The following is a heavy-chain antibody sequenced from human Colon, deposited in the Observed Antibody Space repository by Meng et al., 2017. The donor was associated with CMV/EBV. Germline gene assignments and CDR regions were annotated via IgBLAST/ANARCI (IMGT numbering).Heavy chain of an antibody. CDR2: IYSGGST. CDR1: GFTFSSYW. J-gene: IGHJ4*02. CDR3: ARKVYSSSIDI. D-gene: IGHD6-6*01. V-gene: IGHV3-66*02. Sequence: GESLKISCAASGFTFSSYWMSWVRQAPGKGLEWVSVIYSGGSTYYADSVKGRFTISRDNSKNTLYLQMNSLRAEDTAVYYCARKVYSSSIDIWGQGTLVTVSS.